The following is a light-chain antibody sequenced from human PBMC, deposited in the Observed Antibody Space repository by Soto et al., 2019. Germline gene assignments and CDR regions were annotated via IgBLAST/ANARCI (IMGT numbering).Light chain of an antibody. J-gene: IGLJ2*01. CDR2: DVS. Sequence: QSALTQPASVSGSPGQSITISCSGTSSDVGGYSYVSWYQQHPGKAPKLMIYDVSNRPSGVSNRFSGSKSANTASLTISGLQAEDEAVYYCGSYTSTSSTLVVFGGGTKLTVL. CDR1: SSDVGGYSY. CDR3: GSYTSTSSTLVV. V-gene: IGLV2-14*03.